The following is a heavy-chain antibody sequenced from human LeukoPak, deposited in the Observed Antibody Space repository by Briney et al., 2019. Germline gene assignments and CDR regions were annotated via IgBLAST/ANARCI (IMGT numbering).Heavy chain of an antibody. CDR2: INNVGSHI. D-gene: IGHD3-22*01. CDR3: AKKGYYDGSGYYMYYFDH. V-gene: IGHV3-21*01. Sequence: GGSLRLSCAASGFTFSSSAMNWVRQAPGKGLEWVSSINNVGSHIYYADSVKGRFTISRDNAKNSLYLQMNSLRAEDTAVYYCAKKGYYDGSGYYMYYFDHWGQGTLVTVSS. CDR1: GFTFSSSA. J-gene: IGHJ4*02.